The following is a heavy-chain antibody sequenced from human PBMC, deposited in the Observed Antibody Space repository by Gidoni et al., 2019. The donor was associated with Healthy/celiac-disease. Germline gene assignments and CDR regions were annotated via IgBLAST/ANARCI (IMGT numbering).Heavy chain of an antibody. D-gene: IGHD4-17*01. V-gene: IGHV4-39*01. CDR3: ARMTVTTDIDY. Sequence: QLQLQESGPGLVKPSETLSLTCPVSGGSISSSSYYWGWIRQPPGKGLEWIGSIYYWGSTYYNPSLKSRVTISVDTSKNQFSLKLSSVTAADTAVYYCARMTVTTDIDYWGQGTLVTVSS. CDR1: GGSISSSSYY. CDR2: IYYWGST. J-gene: IGHJ4*02.